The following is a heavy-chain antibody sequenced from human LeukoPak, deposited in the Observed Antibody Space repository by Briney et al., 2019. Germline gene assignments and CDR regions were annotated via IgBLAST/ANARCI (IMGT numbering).Heavy chain of an antibody. CDR3: ARDRVLRGSTVVTAETIYDY. CDR2: INPSGGST. Sequence: ASVKVSCKASGYAFTSYFIHWVRQAPGQGLEWMGMINPSGGSTTYAQKFQGRVTMTRDTSTSTVYMELSSLRSEDTAVYYCARDRVLRGSTVVTAETIYDYWGQGTLVTVSS. CDR1: GYAFTSYF. J-gene: IGHJ4*02. V-gene: IGHV1-46*01. D-gene: IGHD4-23*01.